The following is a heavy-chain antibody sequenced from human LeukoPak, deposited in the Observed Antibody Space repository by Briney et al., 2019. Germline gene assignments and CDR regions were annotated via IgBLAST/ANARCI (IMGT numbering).Heavy chain of an antibody. CDR2: FDPEDGET. CDR3: ARERSPDYGMDV. V-gene: IGHV1-24*01. CDR1: GYTLTELS. J-gene: IGHJ6*02. Sequence: ASVKVSCKVSGYTLTELSMHWVRQAPGKGLEWMGGFDPEDGETIYAQKFQGRVTITADESTSTAYMELSSLRSEDTAVYYCARERSPDYGMDVWGQGTTVT.